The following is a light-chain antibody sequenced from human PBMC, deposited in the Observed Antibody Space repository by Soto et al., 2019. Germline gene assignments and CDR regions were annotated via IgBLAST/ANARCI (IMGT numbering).Light chain of an antibody. CDR3: QQASSFPRT. CDR2: ATS. J-gene: IGKJ1*01. CDR1: QDISNL. V-gene: IGKV1-12*01. Sequence: DIQMTQSPSFVSAAVGDRVTLTCRASQDISNLLAWYQQKPGKAPTLLIYATSNLRRGVPSRFSGSGSGTDFTLTISGLQPEDFATYYCQQASSFPRTFGQGTKVDNK.